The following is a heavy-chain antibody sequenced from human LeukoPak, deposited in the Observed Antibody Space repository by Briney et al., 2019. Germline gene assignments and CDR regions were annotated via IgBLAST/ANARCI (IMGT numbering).Heavy chain of an antibody. CDR1: GGSISSYY. Sequence: SETLSLTCTVSGGSISSYYWSWIRQPPGKGLEWIGYIYYSGSTNYNPSLKSRVTISVDTSKNQFSLKLSSVTAADTAVYYCARGVGGFQALDAFDIWGQGTMVTVSS. D-gene: IGHD3-10*01. V-gene: IGHV4-59*01. J-gene: IGHJ3*02. CDR2: IYYSGST. CDR3: ARGVGGFQALDAFDI.